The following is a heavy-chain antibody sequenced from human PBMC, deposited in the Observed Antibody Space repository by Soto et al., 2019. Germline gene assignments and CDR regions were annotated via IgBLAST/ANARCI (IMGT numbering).Heavy chain of an antibody. V-gene: IGHV1-18*01. J-gene: IGHJ5*02. D-gene: IGHD1-1*01. CDR2: IGADNGDT. CDR1: GYTFSTYG. Sequence: QVQLVQSGAEVKKPGASVKVSCKASGYTFSTYGFSWVRQAPGQGLEWMGWIGADNGDTNYAQNFQGRVTMTTDTSTTTSYMELRSLTSVDPAVYFCARDWKGAEGFDPWGQGTLVTVSS. CDR3: ARDWKGAEGFDP.